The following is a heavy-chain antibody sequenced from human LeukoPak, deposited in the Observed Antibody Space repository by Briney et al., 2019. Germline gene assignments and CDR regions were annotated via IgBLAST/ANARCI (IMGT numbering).Heavy chain of an antibody. J-gene: IGHJ3*02. V-gene: IGHV4-61*08. CDR3: ARAWTRGNGFDI. D-gene: IGHD3/OR15-3a*01. Sequence: PSETLSLTCTVSGGSVSSADYYWSWIRQPPGQGLEWIGYVYYSGSTNYNPSLKSRVTISVDTSKDQLSLKLSSVTAADTAVYFCARAWTRGNGFDIWGQGTMVTVSS. CDR2: VYYSGST. CDR1: GGSVSSADYY.